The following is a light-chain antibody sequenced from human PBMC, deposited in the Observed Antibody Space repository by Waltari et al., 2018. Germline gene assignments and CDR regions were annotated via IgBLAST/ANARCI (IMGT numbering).Light chain of an antibody. CDR3: QSADNSNTYVI. CDR2: KDS. Sequence: SYELTQPPSVSVSPGQTARITCSGNALPKQYGYWSQQKPGQAPVLVIYKDSEKPSGIPERFSGSSSGTTVTLTISGVQAEDEADYYCQSADNSNTYVIFGGGTKLTVL. V-gene: IGLV3-25*03. CDR1: ALPKQY. J-gene: IGLJ2*01.